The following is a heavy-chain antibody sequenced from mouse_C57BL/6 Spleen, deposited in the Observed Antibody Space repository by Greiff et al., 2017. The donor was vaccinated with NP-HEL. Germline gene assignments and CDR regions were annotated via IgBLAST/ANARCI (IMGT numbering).Heavy chain of an antibody. CDR2: IDPENGDT. J-gene: IGHJ2*01. CDR1: GFNIKDDY. Sequence: EVQLQQPGAELVRPGASVKLSCTASGFNIKDDYMHWVKQRPEQGLEWIGWIDPENGDTEYASKFQGKATITADTSSNTAYLQLSSLTSEDTAVYYCTTELGRKDYWGQGTTLTVSS. CDR3: TTELGRKDY. V-gene: IGHV14-4*01. D-gene: IGHD4-1*01.